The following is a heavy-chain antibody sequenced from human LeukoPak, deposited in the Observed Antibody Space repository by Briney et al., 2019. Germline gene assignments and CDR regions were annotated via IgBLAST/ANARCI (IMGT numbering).Heavy chain of an antibody. V-gene: IGHV4-4*07. D-gene: IGHD6-13*01. J-gene: IGHJ4*02. CDR3: AREGLQLAALYYFDY. CDR2: IYTSGST. CDR1: GGSISSYY. Sequence: SETLSLTCAVSGGSISSYYWSWIRQPAGKGLEWIGRIYTSGSTNYNPSLKSRITMSVDTSKNQFPLKLSSVTAADTAVYYCAREGLQLAALYYFDYWGQGTLVTVSS.